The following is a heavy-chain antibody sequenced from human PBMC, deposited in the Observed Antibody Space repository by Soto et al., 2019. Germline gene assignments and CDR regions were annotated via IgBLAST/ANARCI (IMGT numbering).Heavy chain of an antibody. V-gene: IGHV3-23*01. Sequence: EVQLLDSGGGLVQPGGSLRLSCAASGFTFHYYAMTWVRQAPGKGLEWVSAISGLAGETYYADSVKGRFAISRDNSKKTLYLQMDSLRAEDTAVYFCGKGNLERRYDAETAYDYWGQGTLVTVSS. D-gene: IGHD1-1*01. CDR1: GFTFHYYA. J-gene: IGHJ4*02. CDR3: GKGNLERRYDAETAYDY. CDR2: ISGLAGET.